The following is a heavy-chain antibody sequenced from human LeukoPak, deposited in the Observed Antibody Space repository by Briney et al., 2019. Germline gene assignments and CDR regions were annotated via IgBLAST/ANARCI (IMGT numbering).Heavy chain of an antibody. CDR3: ARGAGWLYD. Sequence: SVKVSCKTTEDTLRNVAFSWVRQAPGQGLEWLGGIIPMIATASYSQKFQGRVSINADKSTNTVYMELSSLKLEDTAVYYCARGAGWLYDWGQGTLVTVSS. J-gene: IGHJ4*02. CDR2: IIPMIATA. D-gene: IGHD3-22*01. V-gene: IGHV1-69*06. CDR1: EDTLRNVA.